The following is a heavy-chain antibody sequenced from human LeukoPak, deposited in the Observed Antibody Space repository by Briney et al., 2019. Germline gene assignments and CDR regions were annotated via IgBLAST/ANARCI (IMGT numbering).Heavy chain of an antibody. CDR1: GASVTNYY. D-gene: IGHD5-24*01. Sequence: SETLSLTCTVSGASVTNYYWSWIRQPAGRGLEWIGRIYTSGRTNYNPSLESRVTLSVDTSKNQFSLKLNSVTAADTAVYYCAXDYALTSLEMARVLNGFDPWGQGTLVTVSS. V-gene: IGHV4-4*07. CDR3: AXDYALTSLEMARVLNGFDP. CDR2: IYTSGRT. J-gene: IGHJ5*02.